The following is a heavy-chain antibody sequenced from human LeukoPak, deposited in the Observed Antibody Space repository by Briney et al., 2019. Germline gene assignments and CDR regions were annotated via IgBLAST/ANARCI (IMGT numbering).Heavy chain of an antibody. CDR3: ARGGWADWFPCDY. V-gene: IGHV4-61*02. CDR2: IYSNGNT. D-gene: IGHD3-9*01. Sequence: PSETLSLTCTVSGGSISSGSYYWSWIRQPAGKGLEWIGRIYSNGNTNYNPSLTSRVTMSLDTSKNQVSLKVYSMTAADTAVYFCARGGWADWFPCDYWGQGTLVTVSS. J-gene: IGHJ4*02. CDR1: GGSISSGSYY.